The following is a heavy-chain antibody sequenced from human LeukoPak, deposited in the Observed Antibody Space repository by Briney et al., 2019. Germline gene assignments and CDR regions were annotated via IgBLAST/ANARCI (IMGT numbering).Heavy chain of an antibody. V-gene: IGHV1-18*01. CDR3: ATDLYDFWSGYYF. J-gene: IGHJ4*02. D-gene: IGHD3-3*01. CDR2: ISAYNGST. Sequence: GASVKVSCKASGYTFTSYGISWVRQAPGQGLEWMGWISAYNGSTNYAQKRQGRVTMTTDTPTSTAYMELRSLRSDDTAVYYCATDLYDFWSGYYFWGQGTLVTVSS. CDR1: GYTFTSYG.